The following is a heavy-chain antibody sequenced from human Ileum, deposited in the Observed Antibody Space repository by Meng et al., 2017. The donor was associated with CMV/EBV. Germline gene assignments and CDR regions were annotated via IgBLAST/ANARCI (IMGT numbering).Heavy chain of an antibody. Sequence: QGQLQQWGPGLLKPSATLSLTCAVYGGSFSDYYWSWNRQPPWKGLEWIGEISHSGITNYNPSLKSRVTISIDTSKKQFSLKLSSVTAADTAVYYCARSRVYWYFDLWGRGTLVTVSS. CDR3: ARSRVYWYFDL. V-gene: IGHV4-34*01. CDR1: GGSFSDYY. CDR2: ISHSGIT. J-gene: IGHJ2*01.